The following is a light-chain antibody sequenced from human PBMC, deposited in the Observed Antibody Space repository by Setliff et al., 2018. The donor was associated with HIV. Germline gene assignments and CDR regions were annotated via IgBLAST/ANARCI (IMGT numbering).Light chain of an antibody. CDR1: SGDVGRYNL. Sequence: QSALTQPASVSGSPGQSIPISCTGTSGDVGRYNLVSWYQQQPGKPPKLMIYQASKRPSGVSNRFSGSKSGNTASLTISGLQAEDEADYYCCSNTGSNTYVFGTGTKV. V-gene: IGLV2-23*01. J-gene: IGLJ1*01. CDR2: QAS. CDR3: CSNTGSNTYV.